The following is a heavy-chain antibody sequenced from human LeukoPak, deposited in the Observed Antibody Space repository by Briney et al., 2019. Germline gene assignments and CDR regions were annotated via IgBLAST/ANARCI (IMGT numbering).Heavy chain of an antibody. V-gene: IGHV4-59*01. Sequence: SETLSLTCTVSGVSIRTYYWSWLRQPPGKGLEWIGYKSGAGRGLYNPSLKRRGTISVDASENQFSLSLRSVTAADTAMYYCASEDIAAAGVDYWGQGTLVTVSS. J-gene: IGHJ4*02. CDR2: KSGAGRG. CDR1: GVSIRTYY. CDR3: ASEDIAAAGVDY. D-gene: IGHD6-13*01.